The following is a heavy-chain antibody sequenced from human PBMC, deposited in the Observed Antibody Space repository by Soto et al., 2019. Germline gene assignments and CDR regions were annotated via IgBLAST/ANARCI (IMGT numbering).Heavy chain of an antibody. J-gene: IGHJ3*02. V-gene: IGHV3-43*01. CDR2: VAWDGGST. D-gene: IGHD3-16*01. Sequence: ELQVVESGGGVVQPGGSLRLSCTASGFIFDDYPMHWVRQAPGKGLEWLGLVAWDGGSTCLGDSATGRFTISRDNGKNSLNLEMNSMRFEDTALYDCAKDNRAKWIEVWGESFDIWGHGTMVTVAS. CDR1: GFIFDDYP. CDR3: AKDNRAKWIEVWGESFDI.